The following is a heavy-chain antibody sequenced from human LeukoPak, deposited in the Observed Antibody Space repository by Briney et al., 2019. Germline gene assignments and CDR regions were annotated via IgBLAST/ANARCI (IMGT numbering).Heavy chain of an antibody. V-gene: IGHV4-59*01. Sequence: SETLSLTCTVSGGSISSYYWSWIRQPPGKGLEWIGYIYYSGSTNYNPSLKSRVTISVDTSKNQFSLKLSSVTAADTAVYYCARDEDGFDPWGQGTLVAVSS. CDR1: GGSISSYY. D-gene: IGHD2-15*01. CDR3: ARDEDGFDP. CDR2: IYYSGST. J-gene: IGHJ5*02.